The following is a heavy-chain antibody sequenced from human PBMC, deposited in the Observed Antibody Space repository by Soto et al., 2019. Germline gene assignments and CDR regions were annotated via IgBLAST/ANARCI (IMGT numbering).Heavy chain of an antibody. CDR1: GGSISSYY. D-gene: IGHD7-27*01. Sequence: SETLSLTCTVSGGSISSYYWSWIRQPPGKGLEWIGYIYYSGSTNYNPSLKSRVTISVDTSKNQFSLKLSSVAAADTAVYYCARRWGRTFDYWGQGTLVTVSS. V-gene: IGHV4-59*08. CDR2: IYYSGST. J-gene: IGHJ4*02. CDR3: ARRWGRTFDY.